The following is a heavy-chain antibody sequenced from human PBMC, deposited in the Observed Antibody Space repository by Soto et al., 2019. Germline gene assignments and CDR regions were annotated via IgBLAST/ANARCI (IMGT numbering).Heavy chain of an antibody. D-gene: IGHD2-21*02. Sequence: TCETLSLTCTGSGGSFSIGSHYWSWIRQHPGKGLEWIGYIYDTGSTYSNPSLKSRATISIDTSKKQFSLNLASVTAADTAVYYCARGLFGGDERIDLWGQGFLVTVS. CDR3: ARGLFGGDERIDL. CDR2: IYDTGST. CDR1: GGSFSIGSHY. J-gene: IGHJ5*02. V-gene: IGHV4-31*03.